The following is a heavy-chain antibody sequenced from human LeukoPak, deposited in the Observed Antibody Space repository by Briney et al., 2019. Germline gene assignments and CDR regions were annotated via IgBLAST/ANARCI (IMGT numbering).Heavy chain of an antibody. CDR3: AKEARYYDFWSGYYISYFDY. V-gene: IGHV3-23*01. D-gene: IGHD3-3*01. CDR1: GFTFSSYG. Sequence: GGSLRLSCAASGFTFSSYGMSWVRQAPGKGLEWVSAISGSGGSTYYADSVKGRFTISRDNSKNTLYLQMNSLRAEDTAVYYCAKEARYYDFWSGYYISYFDYWGQGTLVTVSS. J-gene: IGHJ4*02. CDR2: ISGSGGST.